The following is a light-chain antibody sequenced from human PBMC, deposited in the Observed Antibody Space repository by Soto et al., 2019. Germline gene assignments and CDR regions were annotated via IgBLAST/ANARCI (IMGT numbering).Light chain of an antibody. CDR2: RNH. CDR1: SSNIEVNY. V-gene: IGLV1-47*01. Sequence: QSVVTQPPSASGTPGPRVTLTCSGSSSNIEVNYVYWYQQVPGTAPRLLIYRNHQRPSGVPDRFSGSKSGASASLTISALRSEDEGDYYCSVWDDSLRGRLFGGGTKVTVL. CDR3: SVWDDSLRGRL. J-gene: IGLJ2*01.